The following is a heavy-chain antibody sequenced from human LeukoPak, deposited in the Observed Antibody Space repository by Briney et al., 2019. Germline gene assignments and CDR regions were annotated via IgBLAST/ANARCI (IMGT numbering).Heavy chain of an antibody. J-gene: IGHJ4*02. D-gene: IGHD6-13*01. Sequence: GGSLRLSCAASGFTFSSYSMNWVRQAPGKGLEWVSYISSSSSTIYYADSVKGRFTISRDNAKNSLYLQMNSLRAEDTAAYYCARVKYVAAAGTGLGYFDYWGQGTLVTVSS. CDR3: ARVKYVAAAGTGLGYFDY. V-gene: IGHV3-48*04. CDR2: ISSSSSTI. CDR1: GFTFSSYS.